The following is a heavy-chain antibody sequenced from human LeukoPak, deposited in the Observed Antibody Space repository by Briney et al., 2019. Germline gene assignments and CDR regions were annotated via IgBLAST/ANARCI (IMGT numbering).Heavy chain of an antibody. Sequence: TGGSLRLSCAASGFTFSSYAMSWVRQAPGKGPEWVSAISDTGNTYHADSVKGRFTISRDSSKNTLFLQMNRLRPEDAAVYYCAKAPVTTCRGAFCYPFDYWGLGTLVTVSS. D-gene: IGHD2-15*01. CDR1: GFTFSSYA. J-gene: IGHJ4*02. V-gene: IGHV3-23*01. CDR2: ISDTGNT. CDR3: AKAPVTTCRGAFCYPFDY.